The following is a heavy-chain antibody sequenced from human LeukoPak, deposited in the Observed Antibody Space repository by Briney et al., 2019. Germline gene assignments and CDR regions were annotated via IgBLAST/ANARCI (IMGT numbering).Heavy chain of an antibody. CDR3: ARRPPGSGTLEYYFDY. V-gene: IGHV5-10-1*01. CDR1: GYSFTTYY. Sequence: GESLRISCQGSGYSFTTYYITWVRQMPGKGLEWMGRIDPSDSYTNYSPSFQGHVTISSDQSISTAYLQWSSLKASDTAMYYCARRPPGSGTLEYYFDYWGQGTLVTVFS. CDR2: IDPSDSYT. D-gene: IGHD1-26*01. J-gene: IGHJ4*02.